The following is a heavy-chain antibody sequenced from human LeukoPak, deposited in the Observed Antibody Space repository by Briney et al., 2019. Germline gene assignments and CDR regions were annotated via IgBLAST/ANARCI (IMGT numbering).Heavy chain of an antibody. CDR3: AKDLGARLYGSGSYPFDY. J-gene: IGHJ4*02. CDR1: GFTFSSYA. Sequence: PGGSLRLSCAASGFTFSSYAMSWVRQAPGKGLEWVSAISGSGGSTYYADSVKGRFTISRDNSKNTLYLQMNSLRAEDTAVYYCAKDLGARLYGSGSYPFDYWGQGTLVTVSS. D-gene: IGHD3-10*01. V-gene: IGHV3-23*01. CDR2: ISGSGGST.